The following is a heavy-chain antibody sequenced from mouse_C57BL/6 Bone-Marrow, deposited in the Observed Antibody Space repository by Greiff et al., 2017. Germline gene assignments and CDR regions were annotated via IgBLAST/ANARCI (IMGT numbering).Heavy chain of an antibody. J-gene: IGHJ3*01. CDR3: ARDMVTTGGAFAY. CDR1: GFTFSSYA. CDR2: ISDGGSYT. D-gene: IGHD2-2*01. V-gene: IGHV5-4*01. Sequence: EVQVVESGGGLVKPGGSLKLSCAASGFTFSSYAMSWVRQTPEKRLEWVATISDGGSYTYYPDNVKGRFTISRDNAKNNLYLQMSHLKSEDTAMYYCARDMVTTGGAFAYWGQGTLVTVSA.